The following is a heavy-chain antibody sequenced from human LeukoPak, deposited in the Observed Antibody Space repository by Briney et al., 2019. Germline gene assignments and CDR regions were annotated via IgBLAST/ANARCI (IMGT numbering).Heavy chain of an antibody. Sequence: PSETLSLTCTVSGGSISSGGYCWSWIRQHPGKGLEWIGYIYYSGSTYYNPSLKSRVTISVDTSKNQFSLRLSSVTAADTAVYYCARGDYYAGGGRNWFDPWGQGTLVTVSS. CDR3: ARGDYYAGGGRNWFDP. CDR2: IYYSGST. V-gene: IGHV4-31*03. D-gene: IGHD3-16*01. CDR1: GGSISSGGYC. J-gene: IGHJ5*02.